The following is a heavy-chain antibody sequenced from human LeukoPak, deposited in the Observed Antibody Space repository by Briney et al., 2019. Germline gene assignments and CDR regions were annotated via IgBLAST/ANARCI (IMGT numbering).Heavy chain of an antibody. V-gene: IGHV1-69*05. CDR3: ARCREGVAAAGTHYYYYMDV. CDR2: IIPIFGTA. Sequence: ASVKVSCKASGGTFSSYAISWVRQAPGQGLEWMGGIIPIFGTANYAQKFQGRVTITTDESTSTAYMELSSLRSEDTAVYYCARCREGVAAAGTHYYYYMDVWGKGTTVTVSS. D-gene: IGHD6-13*01. J-gene: IGHJ6*03. CDR1: GGTFSSYA.